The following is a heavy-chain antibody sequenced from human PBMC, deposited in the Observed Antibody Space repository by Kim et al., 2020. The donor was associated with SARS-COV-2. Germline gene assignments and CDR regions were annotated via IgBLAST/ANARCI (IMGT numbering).Heavy chain of an antibody. Sequence: GGSLRLSCAASGFTFSSYGMHWVRQAPGKGLEWVAVIWYDGSNKYYADSVKGRFTISRDNSKNTLYLQMNSLRAEDTAVYYCARWGREAGYCSSTSCLSYVDYWGQGTLVTVSS. CDR1: GFTFSSYG. J-gene: IGHJ4*02. D-gene: IGHD2-2*01. V-gene: IGHV3-33*01. CDR3: ARWGREAGYCSSTSCLSYVDY. CDR2: IWYDGSNK.